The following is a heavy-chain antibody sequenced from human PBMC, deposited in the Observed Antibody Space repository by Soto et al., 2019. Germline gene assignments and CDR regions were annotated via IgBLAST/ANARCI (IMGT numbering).Heavy chain of an antibody. J-gene: IGHJ4*02. V-gene: IGHV3-23*01. Sequence: GGSLRLSCAACGFTFSSYAMSWVRQAPGKGLEWVSAISGSGVSTYYADSVKGRFTISRDNSKNTLYLQMNSLRAEDTAVYYCAKSPAMYYYDSSGYYHYDYWGQGTLVTVSS. CDR3: AKSPAMYYYDSSGYYHYDY. CDR1: GFTFSSYA. CDR2: ISGSGVST. D-gene: IGHD3-22*01.